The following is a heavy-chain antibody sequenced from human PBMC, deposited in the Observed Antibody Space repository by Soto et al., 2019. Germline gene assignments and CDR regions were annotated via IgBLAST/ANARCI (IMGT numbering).Heavy chain of an antibody. CDR3: AKGGSQQLVRGVLGV. CDR2: ISGSGGSE. J-gene: IGHJ6*02. D-gene: IGHD6-13*01. V-gene: IGHV3-23*01. Sequence: GGSLRLSCAASGFTFSSYAMIWVRHARGKGLEWVSAISGSGGSEYNEDSVKGWFTISRDNSKNTLYLQMNSLRAEDKAVYYCAKGGSQQLVRGVLGVWGQGTTVTVSS. CDR1: GFTFSSYA.